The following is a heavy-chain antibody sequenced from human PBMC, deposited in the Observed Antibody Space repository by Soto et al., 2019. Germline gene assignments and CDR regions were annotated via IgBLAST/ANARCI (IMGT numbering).Heavy chain of an antibody. CDR3: ARASIAARCGGWSDDVTYYYYGMDV. J-gene: IGHJ6*02. CDR1: GGTFSSYA. V-gene: IGHV1-69*13. Sequence: SVKVSCKASGGTFSSYAISWVRQGPGQGLEWMGGIIPIFGTANYAQKFQGRVTITADESTSTAYMELSSLRSEDTAVYYCARASIAARCGGWSDDVTYYYYGMDVWGQGTTVTVSS. CDR2: IIPIFGTA. D-gene: IGHD6-6*01.